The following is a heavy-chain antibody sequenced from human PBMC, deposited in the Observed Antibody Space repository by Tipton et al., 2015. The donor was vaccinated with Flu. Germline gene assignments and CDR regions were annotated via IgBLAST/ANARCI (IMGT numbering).Heavy chain of an antibody. D-gene: IGHD3-16*02. CDR3: ARSRSRWAFDI. CDR1: EFTFSSYD. Sequence: SLRLSCAASEFTFSSYDMSWVRHAPGKGLEWVSSLGYSGDGTTYADSVKGRFTISRGNSKNTLYLQMNSLRDEDTAVYYCARSRSRWAFDIWGQGTMVTV. V-gene: IGHV3-23*01. J-gene: IGHJ3*02. CDR2: LGYSGDGT.